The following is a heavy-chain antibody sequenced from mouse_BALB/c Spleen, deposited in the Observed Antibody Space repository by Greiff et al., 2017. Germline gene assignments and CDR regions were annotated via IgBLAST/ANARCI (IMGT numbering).Heavy chain of an antibody. CDR3: ARGRGLRTAMDY. Sequence: QVQLQQSGPELVKPGASVKISCKASGYAFSSSWMNWVKQRPGQGLEWIGRIYPGDGDTNYNGKFKGKATLTADKSSSTAYMQLSSLTSVDSAVYFCARGRGLRTAMDYWGQGTSVTVSS. V-gene: IGHV1-82*01. J-gene: IGHJ4*01. CDR2: IYPGDGDT. D-gene: IGHD3-1*01. CDR1: GYAFSSSW.